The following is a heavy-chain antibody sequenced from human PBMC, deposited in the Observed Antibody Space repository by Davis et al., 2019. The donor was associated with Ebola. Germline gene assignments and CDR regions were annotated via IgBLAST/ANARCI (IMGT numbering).Heavy chain of an antibody. Sequence: PGGSLRLSCAASGFTFSSYAMSWVRQAPGKGLEWVSAISGSGGSTYYADSVKGRFTISRDNSKNTLYLQRNSLRAEDTAVYYCAKEDFWSGYYTDPPVDYWGQGTLVTVSS. J-gene: IGHJ4*02. V-gene: IGHV3-23*01. D-gene: IGHD3-3*01. CDR1: GFTFSSYA. CDR3: AKEDFWSGYYTDPPVDY. CDR2: ISGSGGST.